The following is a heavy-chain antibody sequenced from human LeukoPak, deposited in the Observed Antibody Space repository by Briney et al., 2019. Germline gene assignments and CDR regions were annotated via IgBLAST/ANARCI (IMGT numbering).Heavy chain of an antibody. V-gene: IGHV4-59*08. CDR3: ARRLAASDAFDI. CDR2: IYYSGST. Sequence: PSETLSLTCTVSGGSFSTYYWSWFRQPPGKGLEWIAYIYYSGSTNYNPSLKSRVTISVDTSKNQFSLKLNSVTAAGTAVYYCARRLAASDAFDIWGQGTMVTVSS. J-gene: IGHJ3*02. D-gene: IGHD2-21*01. CDR1: GGSFSTYY.